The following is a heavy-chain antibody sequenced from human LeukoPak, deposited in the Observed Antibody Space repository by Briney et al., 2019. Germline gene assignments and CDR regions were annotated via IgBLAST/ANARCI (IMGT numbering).Heavy chain of an antibody. J-gene: IGHJ5*02. Sequence: PSQTVSLTCTVSGGSISSGDYYWRWIRQPPGKGLEWIGYIYYSGSTYYNPSLKSRVTISVDTSKNQFSLKLSSVTAADTAAYYCASNYYDSSGYGNWFDPWGQGTLVTVSS. CDR3: ASNYYDSSGYGNWFDP. D-gene: IGHD3-22*01. CDR1: GGSISSGDYY. V-gene: IGHV4-30-4*08. CDR2: IYYSGST.